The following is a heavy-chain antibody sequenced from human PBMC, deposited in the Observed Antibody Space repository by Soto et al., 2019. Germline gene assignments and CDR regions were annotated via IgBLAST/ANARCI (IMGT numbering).Heavy chain of an antibody. J-gene: IGHJ6*02. CDR3: AKDGGDYYYGMDV. D-gene: IGHD3-3*01. CDR1: GFTFSSYG. CDR2: ISYDGSNK. V-gene: IGHV3-30*18. Sequence: GGSLRLSCAASGFTFSSYGMHWVRQAPGKGLEWVAVISYDGSNKYYADSVKGRFTISRDNSKNTLYLQMNSLRAEDTAVYYCAKDGGDYYYGMDVWGQGTTVTVSS.